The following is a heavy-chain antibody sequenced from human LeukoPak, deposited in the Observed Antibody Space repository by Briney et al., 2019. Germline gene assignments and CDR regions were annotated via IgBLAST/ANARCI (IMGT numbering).Heavy chain of an antibody. CDR2: ISGSGGST. CDR1: GFTFSSYA. V-gene: IGHV3-23*01. J-gene: IGHJ4*02. CDR3: AKEHDSQTLEIAMVRGVIDY. D-gene: IGHD3-10*01. Sequence: PGGSLRLSCAASGFTFSSYAMSWVRQAPGKGLEWVSAISGSGGSTYYADSVKGRFTISRDNSKNTLYLQMNSLRAEDTAVYYCAKEHDSQTLEIAMVRGVIDYWGQGTLVTVSS.